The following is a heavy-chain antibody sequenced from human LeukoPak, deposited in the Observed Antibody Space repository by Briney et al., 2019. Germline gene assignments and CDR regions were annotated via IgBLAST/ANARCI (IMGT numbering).Heavy chain of an antibody. CDR1: GFTFSSYW. D-gene: IGHD1-1*01. Sequence: GGSLRLSCAASGFTFSSYWMHWVRQAPGKGLVWVSRINSDGSSTSYADSVKGRFTISRDNAKNTLYLQMNSLRAEDTAVYYCARVTGDWNDVEYFDYWGQGTLVTVSS. J-gene: IGHJ4*02. CDR3: ARVTGDWNDVEYFDY. V-gene: IGHV3-74*01. CDR2: INSDGSST.